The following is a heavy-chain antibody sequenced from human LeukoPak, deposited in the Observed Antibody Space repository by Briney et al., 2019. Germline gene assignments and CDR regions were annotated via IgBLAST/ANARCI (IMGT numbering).Heavy chain of an antibody. D-gene: IGHD5-18*01. V-gene: IGHV1-69*01. CDR2: IIPIFGTA. J-gene: IGHJ4*02. Sequence: ASVKVSCKASGGTFSSYAISWVRQAPGQGLEWMGGIIPIFGTANYAQKFQGRVTITADESTSTAYMELSSLRSEDTAVYYCAGASNTAMPKGRYYFDYWGQGTLVTVSS. CDR1: GGTFSSYA. CDR3: AGASNTAMPKGRYYFDY.